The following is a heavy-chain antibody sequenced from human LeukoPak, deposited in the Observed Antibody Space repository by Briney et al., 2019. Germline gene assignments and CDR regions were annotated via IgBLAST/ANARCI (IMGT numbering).Heavy chain of an antibody. J-gene: IGHJ4*02. CDR3: ARDELWTVVEPALDY. V-gene: IGHV3-7*01. Sequence: GGSLRLSSAASGFTFNNHWMCWVRQAPGKGLEWVANIKQDGSEKFYVDSVKGRFTISRDNAKNSLYLQMNSLRAEDTAVYYCARDELWTVVEPALDYWGQGTLVTVSS. D-gene: IGHD2-2*01. CDR2: IKQDGSEK. CDR1: GFTFNNHW.